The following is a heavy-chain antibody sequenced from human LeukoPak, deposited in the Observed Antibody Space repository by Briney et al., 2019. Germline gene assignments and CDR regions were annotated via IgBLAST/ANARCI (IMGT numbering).Heavy chain of an antibody. D-gene: IGHD2-21*01. V-gene: IGHV3-30*02. J-gene: IGHJ4*02. CDR3: APRVVVITAPFDY. Sequence: GGSLRLSCAASGFTFSSFGMHWVRQAPGKGLEWVAFIRYDGTDKYYADSVKGRFTIPRDNSKNTLYLQMNSLRPEDTAVYYCAPRVVVITAPFDYWGQGTLVTVSS. CDR2: IRYDGTDK. CDR1: GFTFSSFG.